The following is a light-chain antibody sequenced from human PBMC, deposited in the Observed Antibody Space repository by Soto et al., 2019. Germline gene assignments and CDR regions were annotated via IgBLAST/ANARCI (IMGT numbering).Light chain of an antibody. V-gene: IGKV3-20*01. Sequence: EIVLTQSPGTLSLSPGERATLSCGASQSVTSNYLAWYQQKPGQAPRLLIFGASIRVTGIPDRFIGSGSGTDFTLTISSLQSEDFAVYYCQQYNNWPLWTFGQGTKVDIK. J-gene: IGKJ1*01. CDR2: GAS. CDR3: QQYNNWPLWT. CDR1: QSVTSNY.